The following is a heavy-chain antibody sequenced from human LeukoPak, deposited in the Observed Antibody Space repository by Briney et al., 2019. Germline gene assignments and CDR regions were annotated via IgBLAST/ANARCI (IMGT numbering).Heavy chain of an antibody. Sequence: NPSETLSLTCAVYGGSFSGYYWSWIRQPPGKGLEWIGEINHSGSTNYNPSLKSRVTILVDTSKNQFSLKLSSVTAADTAVYYCARDLATAATADRAFDIWGQGTMVTVSS. V-gene: IGHV4-34*01. D-gene: IGHD6-13*01. CDR2: INHSGST. CDR1: GGSFSGYY. CDR3: ARDLATAATADRAFDI. J-gene: IGHJ3*02.